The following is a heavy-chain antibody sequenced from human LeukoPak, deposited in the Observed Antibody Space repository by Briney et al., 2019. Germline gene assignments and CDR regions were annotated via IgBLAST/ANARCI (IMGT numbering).Heavy chain of an antibody. CDR3: AREAVTATGLFDL. CDR2: IIPIFGTA. V-gene: IGHV1-69*13. J-gene: IGHJ2*01. D-gene: IGHD6-19*01. Sequence: VQVSCQASGGTFSSYAISWVRPAPGQGLEWMGGIIPIFGTANYAQKFQGRVTITTDESTSTAYMELSSLRSEDTAVYYCAREAVTATGLFDLWGRGTLVTVSS. CDR1: GGTFSSYA.